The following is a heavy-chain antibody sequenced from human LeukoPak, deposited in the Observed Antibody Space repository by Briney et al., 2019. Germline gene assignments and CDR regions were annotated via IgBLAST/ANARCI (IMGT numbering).Heavy chain of an antibody. J-gene: IGHJ4*02. V-gene: IGHV3-23*01. Sequence: GGSLRLSCAASGFTFSSYAMSWVRQAPGKGLERVSVISGSGGSTIYADSVKGRFTISRDNSENTVYLQMSSLRAEDTAVYYCARRDYGKGVYDHWGQGTLVTVSS. CDR1: GFTFSSYA. CDR3: ARRDYGKGVYDH. D-gene: IGHD4/OR15-4a*01. CDR2: ISGSGGST.